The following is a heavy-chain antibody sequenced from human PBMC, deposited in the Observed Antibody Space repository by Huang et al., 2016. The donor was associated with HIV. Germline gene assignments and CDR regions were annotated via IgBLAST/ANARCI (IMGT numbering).Heavy chain of an antibody. J-gene: IGHJ6*03. D-gene: IGHD5-12*01. Sequence: QVQLVESGGGVVQPGRSLRLSCAASRFTFSNYAMHWVRQAPGKGLEWVAVISYDGRHKYYADAVKGRFTISRDKSKNTLYMQRNSLRAEDTAVYYCARDLWLRDLYYYYYMDVWGKGTTVTVSS. CDR3: ARDLWLRDLYYYYYMDV. CDR1: RFTFSNYA. CDR2: ISYDGRHK. V-gene: IGHV3-30*04.